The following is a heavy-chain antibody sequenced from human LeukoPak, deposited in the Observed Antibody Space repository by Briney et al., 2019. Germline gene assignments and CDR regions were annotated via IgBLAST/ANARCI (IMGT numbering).Heavy chain of an antibody. CDR3: ARGWGCSGGSCYYHY. Sequence: QTGGSLRLSCAASGFTFSSYSTNWVRHAPGKGLEWVSYISSSSSTIYHADSVKGRFTISRDNAKNSLYLQMNSLRAEDTAMYYCARGWGCSGGSCYYHYWGQGTLVTVSS. CDR1: GFTFSSYS. V-gene: IGHV3-48*01. CDR2: ISSSSSTI. D-gene: IGHD2-15*01. J-gene: IGHJ4*02.